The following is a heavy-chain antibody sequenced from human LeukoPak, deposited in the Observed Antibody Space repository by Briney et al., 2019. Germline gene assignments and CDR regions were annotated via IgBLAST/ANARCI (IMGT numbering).Heavy chain of an antibody. J-gene: IGHJ6*03. V-gene: IGHV1-69*13. CDR3: ARASQRADYYYYMDV. CDR2: IIPIFGTA. CDR1: GGTFSSYA. Sequence: ASVKVSCKASGGTFSSYAISWVRQAPGQGLEWMGGIIPIFGTANYARKFQGRVTITADESTSTAYMELSSLRSEDTAVYYCARASQRADYYYYMDVWGKGTTVTISS.